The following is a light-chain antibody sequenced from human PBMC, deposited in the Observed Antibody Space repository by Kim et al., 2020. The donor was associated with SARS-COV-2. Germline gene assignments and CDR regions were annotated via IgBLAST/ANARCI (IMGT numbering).Light chain of an antibody. CDR3: QSYDRSPSASRV. CDR1: SCKIGTGYA. CDR2: SNT. Sequence: VTIPCTGISCKIGTGYAVHWYQQLPGPAPELLILSNTKRPSGVPDRFSRSKSGASASLAVTGLRAEDEADYYCQSYDRSPSASRVFGGGTQLTVL. V-gene: IGLV1-40*03. J-gene: IGLJ2*01.